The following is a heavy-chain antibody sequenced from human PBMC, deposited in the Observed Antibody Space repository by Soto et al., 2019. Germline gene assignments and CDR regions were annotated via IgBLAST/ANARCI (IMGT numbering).Heavy chain of an antibody. J-gene: IGHJ6*02. Sequence: ASVKVSGKASGYTFTSYYMHWVRQAPGQGLEWMGIINPSGGSTSYAQKFQGRVTMTRDTSTSTVYMELSSLRSEDTAVYYCARGSGQSSLVDYYGMDVWGQGTTVTVSS. CDR2: INPSGGST. CDR1: GYTFTSYY. CDR3: ARGSGQSSLVDYYGMDV. V-gene: IGHV1-46*01. D-gene: IGHD6-25*01.